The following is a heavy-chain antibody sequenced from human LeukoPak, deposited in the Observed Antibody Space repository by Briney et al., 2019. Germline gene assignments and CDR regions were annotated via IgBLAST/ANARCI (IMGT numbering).Heavy chain of an antibody. Sequence: GGSLRLSCAASGFTFTNYAMSCVRQAPGKGLEWVSAIVGGGHTTFYAGSVKGRFTISRDNYRNTVSLQMNSLRGEDTAVYYCAKARLSTGWAYNDYWGQGILVRVSS. D-gene: IGHD6-19*01. V-gene: IGHV3-23*01. CDR2: IVGGGHTT. J-gene: IGHJ4*02. CDR3: AKARLSTGWAYNDY. CDR1: GFTFTNYA.